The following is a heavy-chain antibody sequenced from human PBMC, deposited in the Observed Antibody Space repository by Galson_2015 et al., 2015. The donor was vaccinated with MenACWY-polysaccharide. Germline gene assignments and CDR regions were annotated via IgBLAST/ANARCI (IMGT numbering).Heavy chain of an antibody. Sequence: SLRLSCAASGSRFSNSGMHWVRQAPGKGLEWVAVIQYDGSNKVYADSVKGRFTISRDNSKNTVFLEMNTLGVEDTAVYYYAMEGSKILFLAFDIWGQGTMVTVSS. CDR1: GSRFSNSG. V-gene: IGHV3-33*01. CDR2: IQYDGSNK. D-gene: IGHD4-11*01. J-gene: IGHJ3*02. CDR3: AMEGSKILFLAFDI.